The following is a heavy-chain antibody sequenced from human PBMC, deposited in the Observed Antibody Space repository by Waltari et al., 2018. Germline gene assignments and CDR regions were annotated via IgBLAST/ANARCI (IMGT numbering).Heavy chain of an antibody. J-gene: IGHJ4*02. CDR1: GGSFSGYS. Sequence: QVQLQQWGAGLLKPSETLSLTCAVYGGSFSGYSWSWLRQPPVQGLEWIGEINHSGSTNYNPSLKSRVTISVDTSKNQFSLKLSSVTAADTAVYYCARGNYYVWGSYRSPDFDYWGQGTLVTVSS. D-gene: IGHD3-16*02. V-gene: IGHV4-34*01. CDR2: INHSGST. CDR3: ARGNYYVWGSYRSPDFDY.